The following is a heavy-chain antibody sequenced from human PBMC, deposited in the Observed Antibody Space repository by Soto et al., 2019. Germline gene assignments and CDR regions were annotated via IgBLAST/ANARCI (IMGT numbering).Heavy chain of an antibody. Sequence: QVQLQESGPGLVKPSGTLSLTCAISSGSITSSNWWSWVRQPPGKGLEWIGEIYHGGNTNYNPSLKSRLTISVDSSQNQFSLRLNSVTAADTAVYFCASHLIMPGTRGFDYWGQGSLVTVSS. V-gene: IGHV4-4*02. CDR3: ASHLIMPGTRGFDY. CDR2: IYHGGNT. CDR1: SGSITSSNW. D-gene: IGHD1-1*01. J-gene: IGHJ4*02.